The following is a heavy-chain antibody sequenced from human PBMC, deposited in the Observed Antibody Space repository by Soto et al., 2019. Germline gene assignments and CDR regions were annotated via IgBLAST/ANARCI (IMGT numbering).Heavy chain of an antibody. CDR3: ARDYGYCSSTSCYESDY. V-gene: IGHV3-23*01. CDR1: RFSFNTYA. D-gene: IGHD2-2*01. J-gene: IGHJ4*02. Sequence: GGSLRLSCAASRFSFNTYAMSWVRQAPGKGLEWVSTVSPGGDATYYADSVKGRFTISRDNSKTTLYLQMNSLRAEDTAVYYCARDYGYCSSTSCYESDYWGQGTLVTVSS. CDR2: VSPGGDAT.